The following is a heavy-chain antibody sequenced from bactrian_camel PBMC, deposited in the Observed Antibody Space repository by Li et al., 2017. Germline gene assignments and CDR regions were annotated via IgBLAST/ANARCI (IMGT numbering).Heavy chain of an antibody. V-gene: IGHV3S40*01. J-gene: IGHJ4*01. Sequence: VQLVESGGGLAQPGGSLRLSCATSGFTFSHWDMSWVRQAPGKGLEWVSYINSGGGSTFYAEHVKGRFTISRDNAKNTLYLQLNSTKTEDTAMYYCVNGASDVGYNYWGQGTQVTVS. CDR3: VNGASDVGYNY. CDR2: INSGGGST. D-gene: IGHD3*01. CDR1: GFTFSHWD.